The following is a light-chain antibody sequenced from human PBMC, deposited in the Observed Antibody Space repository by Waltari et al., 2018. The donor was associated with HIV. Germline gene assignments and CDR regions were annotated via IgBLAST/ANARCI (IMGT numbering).Light chain of an antibody. Sequence: DIQLTQSPSSLSASIGDRVAITCRASQSITEDLNWYQQRPGKVPKLLVYSATRLQSGVPSRFSGSGSQTDFTLTIDSLQPEDVATYFCQQSYSTLFTFGPGTKVELK. V-gene: IGKV1-39*01. CDR1: QSITED. CDR2: SAT. CDR3: QQSYSTLFT. J-gene: IGKJ3*01.